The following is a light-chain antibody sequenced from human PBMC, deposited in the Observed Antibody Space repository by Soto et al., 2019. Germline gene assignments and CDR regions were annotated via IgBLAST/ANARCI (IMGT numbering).Light chain of an antibody. CDR1: QSIDSAF. CDR3: QKYTAFRVT. CDR2: GLY. J-gene: IGKJ5*01. V-gene: IGKV3-20*01. Sequence: EIVLTQSPGTLSLSPGERATLSCRASQSIDSAFFAWYQQKPGQAPRLLIYGLYNRATGIPDRFSGSVSGADFTLTISRLEPEDSAIYYCQKYTAFRVTFGQGTRLEIK.